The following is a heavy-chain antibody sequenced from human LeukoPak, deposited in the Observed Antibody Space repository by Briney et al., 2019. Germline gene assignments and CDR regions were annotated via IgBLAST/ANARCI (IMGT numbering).Heavy chain of an antibody. Sequence: GGSLRLSCAASGFTFSSYAMSWVRQAPGKGLEWVSAISGSGGTTYYADSVKGRFTISRDNSKSTLYVQMNSLRAEDTAVYYCAKGKGSSSSSIDWWGQGTLVTVSS. CDR1: GFTFSSYA. D-gene: IGHD2-15*01. J-gene: IGHJ4*02. V-gene: IGHV3-23*01. CDR3: AKGKGSSSSSIDW. CDR2: ISGSGGTT.